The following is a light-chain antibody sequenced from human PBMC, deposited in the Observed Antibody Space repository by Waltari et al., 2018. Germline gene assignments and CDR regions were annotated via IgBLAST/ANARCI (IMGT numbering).Light chain of an antibody. CDR2: SNN. Sequence: QSVLTQSPSASGTPGPRVTLSCSGSSSNIGSNTVNWYQQLPGTAPKPLIYSNNQRPSGVPDRFSGSKSGTSASLAISGLQSEDEADYYCAAWDDSLNGWVFGGGTKLTVL. J-gene: IGLJ3*02. CDR3: AAWDDSLNGWV. V-gene: IGLV1-44*01. CDR1: SSNIGSNT.